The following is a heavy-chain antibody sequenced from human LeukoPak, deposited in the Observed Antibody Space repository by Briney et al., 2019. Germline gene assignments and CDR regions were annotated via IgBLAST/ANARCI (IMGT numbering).Heavy chain of an antibody. D-gene: IGHD1-26*01. CDR2: ISSSGSTI. J-gene: IGHJ6*03. CDR3: ARDPYSGSYGDSYYYYMDV. Sequence: GGSLRLSCAASGFTFSDYYMSWIRQAPGKGLEWVSYISSSGSTIYYADSVKGRFTISRDNAKNSLYPQMNSLRAEDTAIYYCARDPYSGSYGDSYYYYMDVWGKGTTVTISS. CDR1: GFTFSDYY. V-gene: IGHV3-11*04.